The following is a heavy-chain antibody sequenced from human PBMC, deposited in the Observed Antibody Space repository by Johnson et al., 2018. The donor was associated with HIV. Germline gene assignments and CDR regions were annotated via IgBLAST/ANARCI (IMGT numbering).Heavy chain of an antibody. J-gene: IGHJ3*02. Sequence: QVQLVESGGGLVKPGGSLRLSCAASGFTFSDYYMSWIRQAPGKGLEWVSYISSSGSTIYYADSVKGRFTISRDNARNLLFLQMNSLRVDDTAMYYCAKADTRAGDAFDIWGQGTMVTVSA. CDR3: AKADTRAGDAFDI. D-gene: IGHD2-2*01. CDR1: GFTFSDYY. CDR2: ISSSGSTI. V-gene: IGHV3-11*04.